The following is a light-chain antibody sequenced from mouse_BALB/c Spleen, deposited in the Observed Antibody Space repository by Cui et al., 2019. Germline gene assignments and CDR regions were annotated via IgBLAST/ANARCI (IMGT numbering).Light chain of an antibody. CDR2: ELN. V-gene: IGKV17-127*01. Sequence: ETTGTQSPGSVSVATGEKVTIRFITSTDIYIHMHSYQQKPVEPPKLLISELNTLRPGVPSRFSSSGYGTDFVFTIENTLSEDVADYYCLQSDNMPYTFAVGTKLEIK. J-gene: IGKJ2*01. CDR3: LQSDNMPYT. CDR1: TDIYIH.